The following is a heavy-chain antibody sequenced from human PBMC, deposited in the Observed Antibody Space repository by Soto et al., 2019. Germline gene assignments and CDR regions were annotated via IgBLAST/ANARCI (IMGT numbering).Heavy chain of an antibody. J-gene: IGHJ6*02. D-gene: IGHD3-3*01. CDR3: ARTYDFWSGSGQYYYGMDV. V-gene: IGHV4-4*07. CDR1: GGSISSYY. CDR2: IYTSGST. Sequence: TSETLSLTCTVSGGSISSYYWSWIRQPAGKGLEWIGRIYTSGSTNYNPSLKSRVTMSVDTSKNPFSLKLSSVTAADTAVYYCARTYDFWSGSGQYYYGMDVWGQGTTVTVSS.